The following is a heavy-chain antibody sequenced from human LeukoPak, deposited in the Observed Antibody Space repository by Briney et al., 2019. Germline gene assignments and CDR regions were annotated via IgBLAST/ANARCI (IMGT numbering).Heavy chain of an antibody. Sequence: GGSLRLSCAASGFTFSSYGMHWVRQAPGKGLEWVAFIRYDGSNKYYADSVKGRFTISRDNSNNTLYLQMNSLRAEDTAVYYCAKGWIQIWMPFDYWGQGTLVTVSS. V-gene: IGHV3-30*02. CDR2: IRYDGSNK. J-gene: IGHJ4*02. D-gene: IGHD5-18*01. CDR3: AKGWIQIWMPFDY. CDR1: GFTFSSYG.